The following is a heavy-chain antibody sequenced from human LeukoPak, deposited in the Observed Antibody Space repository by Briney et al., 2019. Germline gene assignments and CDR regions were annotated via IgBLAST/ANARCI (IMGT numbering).Heavy chain of an antibody. D-gene: IGHD1-26*01. Sequence: SETLSLTCAVSGGSFSGYYWSWIRQPPGKGLEWIGEINHSGSTNYNPSLKSRVTISVDTSKNQFSLKLSSVTAADTAVYYCARGLRGVGASFWGQGTLVTVSS. CDR1: GGSFSGYY. J-gene: IGHJ4*02. V-gene: IGHV4-34*01. CDR3: ARGLRGVGASF. CDR2: INHSGST.